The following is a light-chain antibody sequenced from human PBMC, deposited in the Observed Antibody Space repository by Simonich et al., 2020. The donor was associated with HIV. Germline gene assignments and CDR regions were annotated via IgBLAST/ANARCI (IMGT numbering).Light chain of an antibody. CDR3: SSYTSSSTLV. V-gene: IGLV2-8*01. Sequence: QSALTQPPSASGSPGQSVTISCTVTSTVVGSYTNFSCYQQQPGKSTKVMINDVTKRPSGVPDRFSGSKSGNTASLTVSGLQAEDEADYYCSSYTSSSTLVFGGGTKLTVL. CDR2: DVT. J-gene: IGLJ2*01. CDR1: STVVGSYTN.